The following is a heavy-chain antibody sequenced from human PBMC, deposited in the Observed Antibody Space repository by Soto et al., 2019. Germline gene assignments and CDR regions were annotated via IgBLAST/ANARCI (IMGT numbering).Heavy chain of an antibody. Sequence: EVQLLESGGGLVHPGGFLRLSCAASGFTFSSNAMSWVRQAPGKGLVWVSAISGSGVSTYYADSVTGRFTISRDKSKDTLYLQINSLRAEDTAVYYCATSSGCSGGFCYWGQGTLVTVPS. V-gene: IGHV3-23*01. CDR1: GFTFSSNA. D-gene: IGHD2-15*01. CDR3: ATSSGCSGGFCY. CDR2: ISGSGVST. J-gene: IGHJ4*02.